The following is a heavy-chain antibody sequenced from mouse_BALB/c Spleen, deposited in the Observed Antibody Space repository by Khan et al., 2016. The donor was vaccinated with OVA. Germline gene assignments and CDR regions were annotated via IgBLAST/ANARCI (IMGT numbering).Heavy chain of an antibody. V-gene: IGHV1S33*01. CDR2: IYPGDGSS. CDR3: AREGLRGVAMDY. CDR1: GFTFTSFD. D-gene: IGHD2-4*01. J-gene: IGHJ4*01. Sequence: LQQSGPELVKPGALVKLSCKASGFTFTSFDITWVKQRPGQGLEWVGWIYPGDGSSKYNETFKGKATLTAAKSSSTAYMHLRSLASANSAVECCAREGLRGVAMDYWGQGTSVTVSS.